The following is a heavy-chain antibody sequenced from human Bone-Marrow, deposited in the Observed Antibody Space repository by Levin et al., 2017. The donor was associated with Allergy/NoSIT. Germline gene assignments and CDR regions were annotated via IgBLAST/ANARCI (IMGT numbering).Heavy chain of an antibody. CDR2: ITWNSDYL. V-gene: IGHV3-9*01. J-gene: IGHJ1*01. Sequence: GGSLRLSCGASGFSFDDFAMHWVRQPPGKGLEWVGAITWNSDYLDYSDSVKGRFTISRDNAKNSLYLQMNSLRAEDTAFYYCGKAPHDFWRGYHIEHWGQGTLVTVSS. CDR3: GKAPHDFWRGYHIEH. D-gene: IGHD3-3*01. CDR1: GFSFDDFA.